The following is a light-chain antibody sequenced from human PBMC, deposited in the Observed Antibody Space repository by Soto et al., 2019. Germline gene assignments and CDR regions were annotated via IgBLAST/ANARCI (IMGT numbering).Light chain of an antibody. CDR1: QSVSTF. J-gene: IGKJ5*01. Sequence: EIVLTQSPATLSLSPGERAILSRRASQSVSTFLAWFQQKPGQPPRLLIYNASNRTTGIPARFSGSGSGTDFTLSISSLEPEDFAVYYCQQRGDWPPITFGQGTRLEI. CDR2: NAS. CDR3: QQRGDWPPIT. V-gene: IGKV3-11*01.